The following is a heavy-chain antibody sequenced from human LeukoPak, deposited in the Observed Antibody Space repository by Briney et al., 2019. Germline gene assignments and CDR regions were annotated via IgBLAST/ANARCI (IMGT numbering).Heavy chain of an antibody. CDR2: ISYDGSNK. V-gene: IGHV3-30*04. Sequence: GGSLRLSCAASGFTFSSYAMHWVRQAPGKGLEWVALISYDGSNKYYADSVKGRFTLSRDNSKNTLYLQMNSLRAEDTAVYYCARDILSGWYYFDYWGQGTLVTVSS. CDR3: ARDILSGWYYFDY. J-gene: IGHJ4*02. D-gene: IGHD6-19*01. CDR1: GFTFSSYA.